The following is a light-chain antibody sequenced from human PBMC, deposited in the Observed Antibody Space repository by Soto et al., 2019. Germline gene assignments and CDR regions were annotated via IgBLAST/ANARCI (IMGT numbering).Light chain of an antibody. V-gene: IGLV2-11*01. Sequence: QSVLTQPRSVSGSPGQSVTISCTGTNSDFGGYKYVSWYQQHPGKAPKLMIYDVSKRPSGVPDHFSGSKSGNTASLTISGLQAEDEADYFCCSYAGSYVFGTGTKVTVL. CDR3: CSYAGSYV. CDR1: NSDFGGYKY. CDR2: DVS. J-gene: IGLJ1*01.